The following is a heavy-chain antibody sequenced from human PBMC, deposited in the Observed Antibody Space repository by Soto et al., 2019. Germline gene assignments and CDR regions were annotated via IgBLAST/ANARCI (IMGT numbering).Heavy chain of an antibody. CDR2: VNPGSGDT. D-gene: IGHD3-10*01. CDR1: GYTFTNND. Sequence: ASVXVSCKASGYTFTNNDVIWVRQATGQGLEWMGWVNPGSGDTGYAQKFQGRLTTTRDISIATAYMELNSLTSEDTAIYYCARMDRFGSLNWLDTWGQGTLVTVSS. CDR3: ARMDRFGSLNWLDT. J-gene: IGHJ5*02. V-gene: IGHV1-8*01.